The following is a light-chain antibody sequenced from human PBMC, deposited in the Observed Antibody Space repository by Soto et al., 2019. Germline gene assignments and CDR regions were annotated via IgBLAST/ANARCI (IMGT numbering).Light chain of an antibody. J-gene: IGLJ3*02. CDR3: SSYAGSKNRV. V-gene: IGLV2-8*01. CDR2: EVS. CDR1: SSDVGGYNY. Sequence: QSVLTQPPSASGSPGQSVTISCTGTSSDVGGYNYVSWYQQHPGKATKLMIYEVSKRSSGVPDRFSGSKSGNTAYLTVSGLQAEDEADYYCSSYAGSKNRVYGGGNKQTDL.